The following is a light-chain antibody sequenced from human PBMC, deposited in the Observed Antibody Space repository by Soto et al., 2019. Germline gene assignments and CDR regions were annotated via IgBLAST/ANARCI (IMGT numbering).Light chain of an antibody. V-gene: IGKV1-39*01. CDR3: QQTYSAPRT. Sequence: IDMTLSPSSQTASVGDSVTITCRASQRIFRFLNWYQQKPGKAPKLLIYGASDLQSGVPSRFSGRASGTDFTLTISSLQPEYFATYYCQQTYSAPRTFGQGTRLEIK. CDR1: QRIFRF. J-gene: IGKJ5*01. CDR2: GAS.